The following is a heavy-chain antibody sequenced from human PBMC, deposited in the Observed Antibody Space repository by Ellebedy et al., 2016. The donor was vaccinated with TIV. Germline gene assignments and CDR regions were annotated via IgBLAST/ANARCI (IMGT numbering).Heavy chain of an antibody. Sequence: GESLKISXAASGFTFSSYAMSWVRQAPGKGLEWVSYISSSSSYTNYADSVKGRFTISRDNAKNSLYLQMNSLRAEDTAVYYCARRDTAMALDYWGQGTLVTVSS. CDR2: ISSSSSYT. V-gene: IGHV3-11*03. J-gene: IGHJ4*02. CDR1: GFTFSSYA. CDR3: ARRDTAMALDY. D-gene: IGHD5-18*01.